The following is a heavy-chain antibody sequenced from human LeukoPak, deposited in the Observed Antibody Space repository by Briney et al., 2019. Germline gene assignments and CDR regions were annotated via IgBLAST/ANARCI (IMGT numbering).Heavy chain of an antibody. CDR3: ARIPMVRGVEDY. V-gene: IGHV3-48*03. D-gene: IGHD3-10*01. CDR2: ISSSGSTI. J-gene: IGHJ4*02. Sequence: GGSLRLSCAASGFTFSSYEMNWVRQAPGKGLEWGSYISSSGSTIYYADSVKGRFTIARDNAKNSLYLQMNSLRAEDTAVYYCARIPMVRGVEDYWGQGTLVTVSS. CDR1: GFTFSSYE.